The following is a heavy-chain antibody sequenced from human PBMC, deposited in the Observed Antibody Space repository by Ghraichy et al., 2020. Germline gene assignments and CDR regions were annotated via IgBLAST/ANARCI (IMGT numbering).Heavy chain of an antibody. CDR1: GFTFSSYA. J-gene: IGHJ5*02. D-gene: IGHD2-8*01. CDR3: ATVSGSILIPSAKDWFDP. V-gene: IGHV3-23*01. Sequence: GGSLRLSCAASGFTFSSYAMSWVRQAPGKGLEWVSGISGGGGTTYYADSVKGRFTVSRDNSKNTLYLQMNSLRAEDTAVYYCATVSGSILIPSAKDWFDPWGHGTLVTVSS. CDR2: ISGGGGTT.